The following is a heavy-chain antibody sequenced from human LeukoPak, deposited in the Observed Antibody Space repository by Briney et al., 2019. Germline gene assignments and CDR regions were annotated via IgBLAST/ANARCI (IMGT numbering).Heavy chain of an antibody. V-gene: IGHV1-18*01. Sequence: ASVKVSCKASGYTFTSYGISWVRQAPGQGLEWMGWISAYNGNTNYAQKLQGRVTMTTDTSTSTAYMELRSLRSDDTAVYYCARVSPQPIVVVIPSGDYWGQRTLVTVSS. CDR2: ISAYNGNT. D-gene: IGHD3-22*01. CDR3: ARVSPQPIVVVIPSGDY. CDR1: GYTFTSYG. J-gene: IGHJ4*02.